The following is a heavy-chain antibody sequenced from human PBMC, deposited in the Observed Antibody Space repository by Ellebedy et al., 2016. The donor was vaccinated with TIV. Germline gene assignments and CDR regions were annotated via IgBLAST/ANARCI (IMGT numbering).Heavy chain of an antibody. CDR2: INHSGST. CDR3: ARRRATRGGFDY. D-gene: IGHD1-26*01. J-gene: IGHJ4*02. V-gene: IGHV4-34*01. Sequence: PETLSLTCAVYGGSFSGYYWSWIRQPPGKGLEWIGEINHSGSTNYNPSLKSRVTISVDTSKNQFSLKLSSVTAADTAVYYCARRRATRGGFDYWGQGTLVTVSS. CDR1: GGSFSGYY.